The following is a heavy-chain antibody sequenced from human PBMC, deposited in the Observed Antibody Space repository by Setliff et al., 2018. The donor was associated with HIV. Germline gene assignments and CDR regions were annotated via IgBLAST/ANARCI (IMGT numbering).Heavy chain of an antibody. CDR2: IDPGNGNI. D-gene: IGHD1-26*01. J-gene: IGHJ4*02. CDR3: AKEAKRVGDSQNYYES. V-gene: IGHV1-3*01. CDR1: GYSFNRNA. Sequence: ASVKVSCKASGYSFNRNAIHWVRQAPGQRLEWMGWIDPGNGNIYYSQKFQGRVTMTRDTSASTAYMELSSLTFEDTTVYYCAKEAKRVGDSQNYYESWGQGTLVTVSS.